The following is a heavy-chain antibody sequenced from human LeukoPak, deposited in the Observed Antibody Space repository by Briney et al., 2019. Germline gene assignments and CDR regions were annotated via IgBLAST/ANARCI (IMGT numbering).Heavy chain of an antibody. CDR3: ASGIAAPFNWFDP. V-gene: IGHV4-34*01. CDR1: GGSFSGYY. D-gene: IGHD6-13*01. J-gene: IGHJ5*02. Sequence: PSETLSLTCAVYGGSFSGYYWSWIRQPPGKGLEWIGEINHSGSTNYNPSLKSRVTISVDTSKNQFSLKLSSVTAADTAVYYCASGIAAPFNWFDPWGQGTLVTVSS. CDR2: INHSGST.